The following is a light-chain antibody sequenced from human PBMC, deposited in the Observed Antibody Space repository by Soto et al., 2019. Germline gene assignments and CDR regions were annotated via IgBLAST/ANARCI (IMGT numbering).Light chain of an antibody. Sequence: EVVLSQSPGTVSLSTGERATLSCRASQSVSSSYLAWYQQKPGQAPRLLIYGASSRATGIPDRFTGSGSGTDFTLTISRLEPEDFAVFYCHQYGSSPQTFGQGTKVDI. J-gene: IGKJ1*01. CDR1: QSVSSSY. CDR2: GAS. V-gene: IGKV3-20*01. CDR3: HQYGSSPQT.